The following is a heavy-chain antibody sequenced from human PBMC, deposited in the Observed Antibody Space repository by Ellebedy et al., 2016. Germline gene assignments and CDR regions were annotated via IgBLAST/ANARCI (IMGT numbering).Heavy chain of an antibody. CDR1: QVTFSDFG. CDR3: ARGPVKQCRLKRCPPPRLFYSSDV. Sequence: GESLKISXTASQVTFSDFGMHWVRQAPGKGLEWVAFVSKGGTSDYYADSVKGRVTVSRDDSRNTLSLHLHSLTVDDTALYYCARGPVKQCRLKRCPPPRLFYSSDVWGNGTTVTVSS. CDR2: VSKGGTSD. J-gene: IGHJ6*04. V-gene: IGHV3-30*03. D-gene: IGHD2-15*01.